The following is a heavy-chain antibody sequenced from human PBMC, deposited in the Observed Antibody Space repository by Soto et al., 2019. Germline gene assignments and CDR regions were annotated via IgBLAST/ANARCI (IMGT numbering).Heavy chain of an antibody. CDR3: ARCLRSSWDYYFDY. Sequence: SETLSLTCTVSGGSISSSSYYWGWIRQPPGKGLEWIGSIYYSGSTYYNPSLKSRVTISVDTSKNQFSLKLSSVTAADTAVYYCARCLRSSWDYYFDYWGQGTLVTVS. V-gene: IGHV4-39*01. J-gene: IGHJ4*02. CDR2: IYYSGST. D-gene: IGHD6-13*01. CDR1: GGSISSSSYY.